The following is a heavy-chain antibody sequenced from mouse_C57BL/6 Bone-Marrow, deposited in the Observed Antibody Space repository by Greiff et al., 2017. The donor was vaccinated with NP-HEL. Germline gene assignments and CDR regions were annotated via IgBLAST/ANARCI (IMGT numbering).Heavy chain of an antibody. J-gene: IGHJ4*01. V-gene: IGHV2-5*01. D-gene: IGHD2-13*01. CDR3: AENYGDFYYAMDY. CDR1: GFSLTSYG. Sequence: QVQLQQSGPGLVQPSQSLSITCTVSGFSLTSYGVHWVRQSPGKGLEWLGVIWRGGSTDYNAAFMSRLSITKDNSKSQVFFKMNSLQADDTAIYYCAENYGDFYYAMDYWGQGTSVTVSS. CDR2: IWRGGST.